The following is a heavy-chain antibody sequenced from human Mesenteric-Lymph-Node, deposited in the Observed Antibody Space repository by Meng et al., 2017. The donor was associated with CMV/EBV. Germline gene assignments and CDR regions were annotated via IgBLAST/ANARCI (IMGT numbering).Heavy chain of an antibody. J-gene: IGHJ4*02. Sequence: KASGYTFTGYYMHWVRQAPGQGLEWMGWINPNNGGTNYAQKFQGRVTMTRDTSISTAYMELSRLRSDDTAVYYCARVPGAAAGTPSDYWGQGTLVTVSS. V-gene: IGHV1-2*02. CDR3: ARVPGAAAGTPSDY. D-gene: IGHD6-13*01. CDR1: GYTFTGYY. CDR2: INPNNGGT.